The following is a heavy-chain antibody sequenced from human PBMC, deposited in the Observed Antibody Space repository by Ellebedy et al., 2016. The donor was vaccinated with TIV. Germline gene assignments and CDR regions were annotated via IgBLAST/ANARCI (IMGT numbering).Heavy chain of an antibody. CDR1: GFTFSIAG. CDR2: IDFSGTGT. D-gene: IGHD3-3*01. V-gene: IGHV3-21*06. CDR3: ARDGSEWSRDY. Sequence: GGSLRLSXAASGFTFSIAGMTWVRQAPGKGLEWVATIDFSGTGTYYADSVKGRFIISRDNTKNSLFLQMNSLGVEDTAVYYCARDGSEWSRDYWGQGPWSPSPQ. J-gene: IGHJ4*02.